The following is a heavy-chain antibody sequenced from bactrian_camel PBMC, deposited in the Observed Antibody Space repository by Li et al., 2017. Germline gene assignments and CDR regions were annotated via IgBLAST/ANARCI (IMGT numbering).Heavy chain of an antibody. CDR2: ISTGLTSK. J-gene: IGHJ4*01. CDR1: ADIYSAHC. D-gene: IGHD5*01. Sequence: HVQLVESGGRSVQAGGSLRLSCAASADIYSAHCMTWFREAPGKKREGVASISTGLTSKYYHDSVKGRFTISRDNAKNTLDLQMNGLKPEDTAMYYCAKDYVDGLGIDSWGQGTQVTVS. V-gene: IGHV3S1*01. CDR3: AKDYVDGLGIDS.